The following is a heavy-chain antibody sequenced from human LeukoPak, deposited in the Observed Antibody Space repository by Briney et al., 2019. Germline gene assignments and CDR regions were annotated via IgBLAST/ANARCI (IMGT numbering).Heavy chain of an antibody. CDR1: GGSIGRSSYY. CDR3: ARRGSIAKGAFTY. Sequence: KPPETRSLACSLSGGSIGRSSYYWGWTRQPPWKGLEWSGSIYYSGDTYYNPSLKSRITISVDKSRNQFSLKLGSVAAADTAVYYCARRGSIAKGAFTYWGQGTLVTVFS. V-gene: IGHV4-39*01. CDR2: IYYSGDT. J-gene: IGHJ4*02. D-gene: IGHD1-26*01.